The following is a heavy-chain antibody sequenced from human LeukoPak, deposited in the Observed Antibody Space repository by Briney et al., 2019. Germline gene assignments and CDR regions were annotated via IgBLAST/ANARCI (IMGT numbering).Heavy chain of an antibody. D-gene: IGHD2-15*01. CDR3: AREIYCSGGSCGDAFDI. CDR2: ISYDGSNK. Sequence: GRSLGLSCAASGFTFSSYAMHWVRQAPGKGLEWVAVISYDGSNKYYADSVKGRSTISRDNSKNTLYLQMNSLRAEDTAVYYCAREIYCSGGSCGDAFDIWGQGTMVTVSS. V-gene: IGHV3-30-3*01. CDR1: GFTFSSYA. J-gene: IGHJ3*02.